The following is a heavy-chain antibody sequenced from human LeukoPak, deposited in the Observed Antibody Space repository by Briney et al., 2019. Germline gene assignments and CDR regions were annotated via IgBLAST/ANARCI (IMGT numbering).Heavy chain of an antibody. Sequence: SETLSLTCTVSGGSISSGSYYWSWIRQPPGKGLEWIGEINHSGSTNYNPSLKSRVTISVDTSKNQFSLKLSSVTAADTAVYYCARTGYSGSWNTGGDWFDPWGQGTLVTVSS. V-gene: IGHV4-39*07. J-gene: IGHJ5*02. D-gene: IGHD6-13*01. CDR1: GGSISSGSYY. CDR3: ARTGYSGSWNTGGDWFDP. CDR2: INHSGST.